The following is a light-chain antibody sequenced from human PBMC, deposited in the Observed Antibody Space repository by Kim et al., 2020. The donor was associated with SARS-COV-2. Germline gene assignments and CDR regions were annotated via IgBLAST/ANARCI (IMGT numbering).Light chain of an antibody. CDR1: QGVGSQ. CDR2: DAS. V-gene: IGKV3-11*01. CDR3: QQRRFWPVT. J-gene: IGKJ1*01. Sequence: SLTPGQEADLTGRSRQGVGSQLAWYQQKARQPPRLVIYDASHRATGIPARFSGRGSGTDFTLTISSLEPEDFAVYFCQQRRFWPVTFGQGTKVEI.